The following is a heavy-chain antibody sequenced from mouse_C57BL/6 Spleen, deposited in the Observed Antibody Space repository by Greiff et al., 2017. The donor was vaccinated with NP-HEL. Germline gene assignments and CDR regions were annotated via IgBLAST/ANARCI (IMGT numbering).Heavy chain of an antibody. D-gene: IGHD2-3*01. Sequence: QVHVKQSGPGLVQPSQSLSITCTVSGFSLTSYGVHWVRQSPGKGLEWLGVIWSGGSTDYNAAFISRLSISKDNSKSQVFFKMNSLQADDTAIYYCASTYDDYAMDYWGQGTSVTVSS. CDR2: IWSGGST. CDR3: ASTYDDYAMDY. CDR1: GFSLTSYG. J-gene: IGHJ4*01. V-gene: IGHV2-2*01.